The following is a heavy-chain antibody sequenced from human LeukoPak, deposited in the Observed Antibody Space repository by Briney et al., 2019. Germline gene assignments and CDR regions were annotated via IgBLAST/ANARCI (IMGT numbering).Heavy chain of an antibody. D-gene: IGHD5-24*01. Sequence: GGSLRLSCAASGFTFRNSAMSWVRQAPGKGLEWVSNIIGNSVSTYYADFVKGRFTISRDNSNNTLFLQMNSLSADDTAIYFCAKGRRDGYNYPFFDSWGQSAWVIVSS. J-gene: IGHJ4*02. V-gene: IGHV3-23*01. CDR3: AKGRRDGYNYPFFDS. CDR2: IIGNSVST. CDR1: GFTFRNSA.